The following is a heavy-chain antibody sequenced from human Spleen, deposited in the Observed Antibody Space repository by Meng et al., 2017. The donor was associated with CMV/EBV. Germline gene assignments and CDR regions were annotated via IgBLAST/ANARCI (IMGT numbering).Heavy chain of an antibody. J-gene: IGHJ6*02. CDR3: TRGRSSSSPPYGMDV. CDR2: INSDGSST. V-gene: IGHV3-74*01. CDR1: GFPFSNSW. D-gene: IGHD6-6*01. Sequence: GESLKIPRAASGFPFSNSWLHWVRQAPGKGPGWVSRINSDGSSTRYADSVTGRFTISRDNAKNTLYLQMNSLRAEDTAVYYCTRGRSSSSPPYGMDVWGQGTTVTVSS.